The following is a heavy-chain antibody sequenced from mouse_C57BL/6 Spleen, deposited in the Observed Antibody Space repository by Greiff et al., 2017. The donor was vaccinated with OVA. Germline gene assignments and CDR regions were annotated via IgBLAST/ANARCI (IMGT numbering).Heavy chain of an antibody. CDR2: INSDGGST. V-gene: IGHV5-2*01. CDR3: ATLDGSTGFAY. J-gene: IGHJ3*01. Sequence: EVKLMESGGGLVQPGESLKLSCESNEYEFPSHDMSWVRKTPEKRLELVAAINSDGGSTYYPDTMERRFSISRDNTKKTLDLQMSSLRSEDTALYYCATLDGSTGFAYWGKGTLVTVSA. CDR1: EYEFPSHD. D-gene: IGHD2-3*01.